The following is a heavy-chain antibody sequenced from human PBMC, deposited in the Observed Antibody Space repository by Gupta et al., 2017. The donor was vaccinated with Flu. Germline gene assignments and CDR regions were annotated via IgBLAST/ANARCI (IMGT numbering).Heavy chain of an antibody. CDR3: ARGARILDWMPPIHIDY. J-gene: IGHJ4*02. CDR2: ISPSSGGT. Sequence: QVHLVQSGAEVQKPGASVRVSCKASGYTFTDYYLHWVRQAPGQGLEWVGRISPSSGGTIHSQKFQGRVTMTRATSISTAYMEVSDLRSDDTAVYYCARGARILDWMPPIHIDYWGQGALVTVSS. D-gene: IGHD3/OR15-3a*01. CDR1: GYTFTDYY. V-gene: IGHV1-2*06.